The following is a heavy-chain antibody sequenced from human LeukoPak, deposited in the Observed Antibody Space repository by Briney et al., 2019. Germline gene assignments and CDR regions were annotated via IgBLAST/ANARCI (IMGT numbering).Heavy chain of an antibody. J-gene: IGHJ4*02. CDR2: ISSSGSTI. CDR1: GFTFSDYY. CDR3: AREYYDFWSGYYRKVYYFDY. V-gene: IGHV3-11*01. Sequence: GGSLRLSCAASGFTFSDYYMSWIRRAPGKGLEWVSYISSSGSTIYYADSVKGRFTISRDNAKNSLYLQMNSLRAEDTAVYYCAREYYDFWSGYYRKVYYFDYWGQGTLVTVSS. D-gene: IGHD3-3*01.